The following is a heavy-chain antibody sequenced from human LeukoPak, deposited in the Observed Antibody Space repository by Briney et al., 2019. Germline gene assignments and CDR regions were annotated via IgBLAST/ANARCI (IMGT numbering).Heavy chain of an antibody. CDR3: ASSTTYSGYDRLYFDY. V-gene: IGHV1-69*13. CDR2: IIPIFGTA. J-gene: IGHJ4*02. Sequence: SVKVSCKASGGTFSSYAISWVRQAPGQGLEWMGGIIPIFGTANYAQKFQGRVTITADESTSTAYMELSSLRSEDTAVYYCASSTTYSGYDRLYFDYWGQGTLVTVSS. D-gene: IGHD5-12*01. CDR1: GGTFSSYA.